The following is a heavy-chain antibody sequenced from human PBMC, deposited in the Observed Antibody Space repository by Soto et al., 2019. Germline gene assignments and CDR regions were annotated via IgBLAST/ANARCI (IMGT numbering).Heavy chain of an antibody. CDR1: GFTFSSYA. CDR2: ISGSGGST. CDR3: AKEIYDFWSGYYTGMVWYYYYYGMDV. J-gene: IGHJ6*02. D-gene: IGHD3-3*01. V-gene: IGHV3-23*01. Sequence: EVQLLESGGGLVQPGGSLRLSCAASGFTFSSYAMSWVRQAPGKGLEWVSAISGSGGSTYYADSVKGRFTISRDNSKNTLYLQMNSLRAEDTAVYYCAKEIYDFWSGYYTGMVWYYYYYGMDVWGQGTTVTVSS.